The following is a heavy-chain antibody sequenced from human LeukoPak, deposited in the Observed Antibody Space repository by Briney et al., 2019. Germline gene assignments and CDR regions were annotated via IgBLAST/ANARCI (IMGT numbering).Heavy chain of an antibody. CDR3: ARQMQSHGNFDS. D-gene: IGHD1-26*01. Sequence: PGGSLRLSCAASGFTVSSYAMHWVRQPIGKGLEWVSALGIAGDTFYPGSVKDRFTISRENARNSLYLQMISLRAEDTAMYYCARQMQSHGNFDSWGQGTLVTVSS. J-gene: IGHJ4*02. CDR1: GFTVSSYA. V-gene: IGHV3-13*01. CDR2: LGIAGDT.